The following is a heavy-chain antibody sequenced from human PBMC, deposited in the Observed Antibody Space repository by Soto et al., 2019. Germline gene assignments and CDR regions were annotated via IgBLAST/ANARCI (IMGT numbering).Heavy chain of an antibody. D-gene: IGHD3-10*01. CDR2: INAGNGNT. J-gene: IGHJ5*02. V-gene: IGHV1-3*01. CDR1: GYTFTSYA. CDR3: ARVPSPYSIPVVREANTVSAP. Sequence: ASVKVSCKASGYTFTSYAMHWVRQAPGQRLEWMGWINAGNGNTKYSQKFQGRVTITRDTSASTAYMELSSLRSEDTAVYYCARVPSPYSIPVVREANTVSAPWGQGTLVPVSP.